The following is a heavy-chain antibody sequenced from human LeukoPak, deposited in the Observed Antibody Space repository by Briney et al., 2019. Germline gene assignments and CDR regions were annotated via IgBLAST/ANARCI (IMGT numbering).Heavy chain of an antibody. J-gene: IGHJ4*02. CDR2: ISGSGSDM. D-gene: IGHD5-12*01. Sequence: MPGGSLRLSCAASGFTFSSFTMNWVRQAPGKGLEWVSSISGSGSDMYYAESVKGRFTISRDNAKNSLYLQMNGLRAEDTAVYYCAISREATSDFWGQGTLVTVSS. CDR3: AISREATSDF. CDR1: GFTFSSFT. V-gene: IGHV3-21*01.